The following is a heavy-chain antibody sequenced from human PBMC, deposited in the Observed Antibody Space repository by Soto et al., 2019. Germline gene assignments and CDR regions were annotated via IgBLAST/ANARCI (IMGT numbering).Heavy chain of an antibody. CDR3: AHRQFNKVAYFDY. Sequence: SGPTLVNPTQALTLTCTVSGFSLSTNGVGVGWIRQPPGEALEWLAIIYWNDDKRYSPSLESRLTIARDASKNQVVLTMTNVDPVDTATYYCAHRQFNKVAYFDYWGQGTLVTVSS. V-gene: IGHV2-5*01. CDR2: IYWNDDK. J-gene: IGHJ4*02. CDR1: GFSLSTNGVG.